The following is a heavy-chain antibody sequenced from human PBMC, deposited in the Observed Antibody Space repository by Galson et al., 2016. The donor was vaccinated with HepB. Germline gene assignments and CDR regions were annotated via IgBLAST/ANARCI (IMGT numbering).Heavy chain of an antibody. CDR2: INEDGSVK. J-gene: IGHJ4*02. V-gene: IGHV3-7*01. CDR1: GFTFKEYW. Sequence: SLRLSCAASGFTFKEYWMSWVRQSPGKGLQWVANINEDGSVKYYVDSVRGRFTISRDNAETSVFLQLDSLTSDDTALYFCVRSFGRGAFDYWGQGTLLTVSP. CDR3: VRSFGRGAFDY. D-gene: IGHD3-10*01.